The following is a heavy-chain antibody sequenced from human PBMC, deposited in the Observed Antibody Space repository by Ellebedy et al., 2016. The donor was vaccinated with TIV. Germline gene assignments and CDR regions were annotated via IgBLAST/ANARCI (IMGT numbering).Heavy chain of an antibody. D-gene: IGHD3-16*01. CDR3: VKAWGD. Sequence: PGGSLRLSCSASGSTFSSYAMHWVRQATGKGLEYISAIVSNGDSTYYANSVKGRFIISRDKSKNTLYPQMSSLRLEDTAVYYCVKAWGDWGQGTLVTVSS. CDR2: IVSNGDST. CDR1: GSTFSSYA. V-gene: IGHV3-64D*06. J-gene: IGHJ4*02.